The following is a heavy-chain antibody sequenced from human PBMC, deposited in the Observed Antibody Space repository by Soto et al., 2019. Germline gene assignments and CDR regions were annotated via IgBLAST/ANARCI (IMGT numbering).Heavy chain of an antibody. J-gene: IGHJ6*03. CDR2: INPNSGGT. Sequence: ASVKVSCKASGYTFTGYYMHWVRQAPGQGLEWMGWINPNSGGTNYAQKFQGWVTMTRDTSISTAYMELSRLRSDDTAVYYCARDGSFRLEHNFGPYLYYYYYMDVWGKGTTVTVSS. CDR3: ARDGSFRLEHNFGPYLYYYYYMDV. V-gene: IGHV1-2*04. CDR1: GYTFTGYY. D-gene: IGHD1-1*01.